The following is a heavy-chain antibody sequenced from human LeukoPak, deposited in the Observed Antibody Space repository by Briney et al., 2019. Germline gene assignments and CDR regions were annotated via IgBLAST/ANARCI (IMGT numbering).Heavy chain of an antibody. V-gene: IGHV3-33*01. Sequence: GGSLRLSCAASGFPFSSYGMHWVRQAPGKGLEWVARLVYDARSDYANSVKGRFSISRDDSKNTLFLNMSNLRVEDTALYYCARDLSAAFDFWGQGVLVTVSS. D-gene: IGHD6-19*01. CDR3: ARDLSAAFDF. J-gene: IGHJ4*02. CDR2: LVYDARS. CDR1: GFPFSSYG.